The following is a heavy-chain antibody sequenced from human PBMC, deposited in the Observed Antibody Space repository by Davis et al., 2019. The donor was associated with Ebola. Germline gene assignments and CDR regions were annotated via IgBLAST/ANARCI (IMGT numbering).Heavy chain of an antibody. V-gene: IGHV4-30-2*01. CDR3: ASAGYSYGFDY. J-gene: IGHJ4*02. Sequence: SETLSLTCAVSAGSNSRAGYPWTSTPQPPARGLASLGYLYHSGSTYYNPSLKSRVTISVDRSKNQFSLKLSSVTAADTAVYYCASAGYSYGFDYWGQGTLVTVAS. CDR1: AGSNSRAGYP. CDR2: LYHSGST. D-gene: IGHD5-18*01.